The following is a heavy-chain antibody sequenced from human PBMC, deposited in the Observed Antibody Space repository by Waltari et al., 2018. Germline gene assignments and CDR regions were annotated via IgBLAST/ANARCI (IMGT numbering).Heavy chain of an antibody. CDR2: IIPIFGTA. J-gene: IGHJ3*02. V-gene: IGHV1-69*01. CDR1: GGTFSSYA. CDR3: ARDKDRDGYNWDAFDI. Sequence: QVQLVQSGAEVKKPGSSVKVSCKASGGTFSSYALSWVRRAPGQGLEWMGGIIPIFGTANYAQKFQGRVTITADESTSTAYMELSSLRSEDTAVYYCARDKDRDGYNWDAFDIWGQGTMVTVSS. D-gene: IGHD5-12*01.